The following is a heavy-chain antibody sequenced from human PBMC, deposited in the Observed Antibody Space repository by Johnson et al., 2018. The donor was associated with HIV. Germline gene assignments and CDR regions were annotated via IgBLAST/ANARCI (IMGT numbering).Heavy chain of an antibody. CDR2: ISYDGSNK. CDR3: ARDHGWSRGWLFDAFDI. Sequence: QVQLVESGGGVVQPGRSLRLSCAASGFTFSSYAMHWVRQAPGKGLEWVAVISYDGSNKYYADSVKGGFTISRDNAKNSLYLQMNSLRPEDTAVYYCARDHGWSRGWLFDAFDIWGQGTMVTVSS. J-gene: IGHJ3*02. CDR1: GFTFSSYA. V-gene: IGHV3-30-3*01. D-gene: IGHD6-19*01.